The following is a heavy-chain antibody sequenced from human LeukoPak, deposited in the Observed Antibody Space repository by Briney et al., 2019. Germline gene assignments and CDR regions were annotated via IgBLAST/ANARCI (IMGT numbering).Heavy chain of an antibody. J-gene: IGHJ3*02. CDR1: GYTFTGYY. V-gene: IGHV1-2*02. Sequence: ASVKVSCKASGYTFTGYYMHWVRQAPGQGLEWMGWINPNSGGTNYAQKFQGRVTMTRDTSISTAYMELSSLRSEDTAVYYCAINHDYGGNYDAFDIWGQGTMVTVSS. D-gene: IGHD4-23*01. CDR3: AINHDYGGNYDAFDI. CDR2: INPNSGGT.